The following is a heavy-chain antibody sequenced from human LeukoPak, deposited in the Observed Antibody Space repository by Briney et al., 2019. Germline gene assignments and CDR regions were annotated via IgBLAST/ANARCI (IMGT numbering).Heavy chain of an antibody. CDR2: MNPNSGNT. V-gene: IGHV1-8*01. D-gene: IGHD6-19*01. CDR3: ARGASSVAGSERYYSYYYMDV. J-gene: IGHJ6*03. Sequence: ASVKVSCKASGYPFTSYDINWVRQATGQGLEWMGWMNPNSGNTGYAQKFQGRVTMTTNTSIGTAYMELSSLRSDDTAVYYCARGASSVAGSERYYSYYYMDVWAKGTTVTISS. CDR1: GYPFTSYD.